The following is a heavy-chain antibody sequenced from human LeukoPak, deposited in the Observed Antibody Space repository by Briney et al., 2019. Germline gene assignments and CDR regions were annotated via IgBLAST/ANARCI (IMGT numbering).Heavy chain of an antibody. Sequence: SETLSLTCTVSGGSISSSSYYWGWIRQPPGKGLEWIGSIYYSGSTYYNPSLKSRVTISVDTPKNQFSLKLSSVTAADTAVYYCARGFYGYGLRKFDYWGQGTLVTVSS. CDR2: IYYSGST. CDR1: GGSISSSSYY. V-gene: IGHV4-39*07. D-gene: IGHD5-18*01. J-gene: IGHJ4*02. CDR3: ARGFYGYGLRKFDY.